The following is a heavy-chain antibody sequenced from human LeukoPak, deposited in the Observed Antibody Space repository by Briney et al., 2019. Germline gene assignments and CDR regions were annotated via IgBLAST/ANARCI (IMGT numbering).Heavy chain of an antibody. CDR1: GGSLSGYY. CDR3: ARHGDWYFAL. Sequence: SETLSLTCAVYGGSLSGYYWSWIRQPPGKGLEWIGEIHHGGRTKYHPALKSRVTISVDTPNNQFSLKLSPMTAADTAVYYCARHGDWYFALWGPGTLVTVSS. V-gene: IGHV4-34*01. D-gene: IGHD3-10*01. CDR2: IHHGGRT. J-gene: IGHJ2*01.